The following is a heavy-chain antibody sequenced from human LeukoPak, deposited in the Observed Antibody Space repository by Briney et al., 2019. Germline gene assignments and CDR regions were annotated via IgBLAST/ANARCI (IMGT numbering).Heavy chain of an antibody. Sequence: GSLRLSCAASGFPFSNYWMHWVRQAPGKGLVWVSHIKNDGSSTSYADSVKGRFTISRDNAKNTVYLQMNRLRDEDTAVYYCARARYDYRLPVDPWGQGTLVTVSS. CDR1: GFPFSNYW. V-gene: IGHV3-74*01. CDR3: ARARYDYRLPVDP. CDR2: IKNDGSST. D-gene: IGHD5-12*01. J-gene: IGHJ5*02.